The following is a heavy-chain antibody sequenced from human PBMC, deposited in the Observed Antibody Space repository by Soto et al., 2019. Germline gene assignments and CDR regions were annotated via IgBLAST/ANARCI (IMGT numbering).Heavy chain of an antibody. Sequence: PSETLSLTCAVYGGFFSGNYWSWIRQPPGKGLEWIGNINYSGSTYYNPSLQSRLTISVDTSNNQFSLTLSSVTAADTAVYYCAKLAGYCSGTSCYGHYAMDVWGQGTTVTVSS. CDR1: GGFFSGNY. D-gene: IGHD2-2*01. J-gene: IGHJ6*02. V-gene: IGHV4-34*01. CDR2: INYSGST. CDR3: AKLAGYCSGTSCYGHYAMDV.